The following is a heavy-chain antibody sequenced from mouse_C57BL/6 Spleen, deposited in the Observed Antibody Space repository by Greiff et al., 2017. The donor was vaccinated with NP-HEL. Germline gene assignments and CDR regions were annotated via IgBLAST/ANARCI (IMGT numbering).Heavy chain of an antibody. V-gene: IGHV7-3*01. CDR2: IRNKANGYTT. Sequence: EVKLMESGGGLVQPGGSLSLSCAASGFTFTDYYMSWVRQPPGKALEWLGFIRNKANGYTTEYSASVKGRFTIYRDNSQSILYRQMNALRAEDSATYYCARVDDGYWGYAMDYWGQGTSVTVSS. CDR3: ARVDDGYWGYAMDY. D-gene: IGHD2-3*01. J-gene: IGHJ4*01. CDR1: GFTFTDYY.